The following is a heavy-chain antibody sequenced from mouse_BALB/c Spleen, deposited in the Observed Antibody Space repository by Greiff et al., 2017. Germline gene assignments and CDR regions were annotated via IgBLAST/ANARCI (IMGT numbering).Heavy chain of an antibody. CDR2: IYWDDDK. J-gene: IGHJ4*01. D-gene: IGHD1-1*01. Sequence: QVTLKESGPGILQPSQTLSLTCSFSGFSLSTSGMGVSWIRQPSGKGLEWLAHIYWDDDKRYNPSLKSRLTISKDTSSNQVFLKITSVDTADTATYYCARRVHPSITTVSADAMDYWGQGTSVTVSS. CDR1: GFSLSTSGMG. CDR3: ARRVHPSITTVSADAMDY. V-gene: IGHV8-12*01.